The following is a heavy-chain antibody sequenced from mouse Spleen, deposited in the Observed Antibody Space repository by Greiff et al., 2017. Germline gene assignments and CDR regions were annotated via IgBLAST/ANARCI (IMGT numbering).Heavy chain of an antibody. D-gene: IGHD2-4*01. V-gene: IGHV5-9-3*01. CDR2: ISSGGSYT. CDR1: GFTFSSYA. CDR3: ARSYDYDAWFAY. J-gene: IGHJ3*01. Sequence: EVQVVESGGGLVKPGGSLKLSCAASGFTFSSYAMSWVRQTPEKRLEWVATISSGGSYTYYPDSVKGRFTISRDNAKNTLYLQMSSLRSEDTAMYYCARSYDYDAWFAYWGQGTLVTVSA.